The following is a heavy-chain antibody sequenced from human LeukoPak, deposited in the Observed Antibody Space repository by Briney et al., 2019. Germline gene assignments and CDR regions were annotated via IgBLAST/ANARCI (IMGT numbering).Heavy chain of an antibody. V-gene: IGHV5-51*01. CDR3: ARSSSYGDYVYYYGMDV. D-gene: IGHD4-17*01. Sequence: GESLKISCKGSGYSFTSYWIGWVRPMPGKGLEWMGIIYPGDSDTRYSPSFQGQVTISADKSISTAYLQWSSLKASDTAMYYCARSSSYGDYVYYYGMDVWGQGTTVTVSS. CDR1: GYSFTSYW. J-gene: IGHJ6*02. CDR2: IYPGDSDT.